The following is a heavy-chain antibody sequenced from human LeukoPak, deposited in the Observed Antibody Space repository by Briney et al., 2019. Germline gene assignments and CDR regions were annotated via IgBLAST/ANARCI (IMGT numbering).Heavy chain of an antibody. V-gene: IGHV1-18*04. D-gene: IGHD3-3*01. J-gene: IGHJ4*02. CDR1: GYTFTGYY. CDR2: ISAYNGNT. Sequence: ASVKVSCKASGYTFTGYYMHWVRQAPGQGLEWMGWISAYNGNTNYAQKLQGRVTMTTDTSTSTAYMELRSLRSDDTAVYYCARSRNTITIFGVDDRGYFDYWGQGTLVTVSS. CDR3: ARSRNTITIFGVDDRGYFDY.